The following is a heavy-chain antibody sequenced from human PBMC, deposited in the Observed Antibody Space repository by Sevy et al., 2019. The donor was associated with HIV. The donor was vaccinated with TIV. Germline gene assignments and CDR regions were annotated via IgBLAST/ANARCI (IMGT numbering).Heavy chain of an antibody. V-gene: IGHV3-30*02. CDR1: GFRFSDYG. D-gene: IGHD3-3*01. CDR3: AKDHYDYRTGYYGCYGMDV. Sequence: GGSLRLSCAASGFRFSDYGMHWVRQAPGKGLEWVSFIRFDGSMKYNADSVKGRFTISRDKFKDTLYLQMNSLRPEDTAVYYCAKDHYDYRTGYYGCYGMDVWGQGTLVTVSS. CDR2: IRFDGSMK. J-gene: IGHJ6*02.